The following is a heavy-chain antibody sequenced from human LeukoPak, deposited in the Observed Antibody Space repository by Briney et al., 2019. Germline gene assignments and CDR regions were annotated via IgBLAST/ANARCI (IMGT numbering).Heavy chain of an antibody. D-gene: IGHD2-2*02. Sequence: SETLSLTCAVYGGSFSGYYWSWIRQPPGKGLEWIGYIYYSGSTNYNPSLKSRVTISVDTSKNQFSLKLSSVTAADTAVYYCARDSFYRDSSGFVLNYYYGMDVWGQGTTVTVSS. J-gene: IGHJ6*02. CDR2: IYYSGST. CDR1: GGSFSGYY. CDR3: ARDSFYRDSSGFVLNYYYGMDV. V-gene: IGHV4-59*01.